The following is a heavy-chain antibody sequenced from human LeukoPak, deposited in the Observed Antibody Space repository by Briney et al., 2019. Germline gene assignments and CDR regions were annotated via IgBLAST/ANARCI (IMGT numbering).Heavy chain of an antibody. Sequence: SVKVSCKASGGTFSSYAISWVRQAPGQGLEWMGGIIPIFGTANYAQKFQGRVTITADESTSTAYMELSSLRSEDTAVYYCAREAKTGTTFDYWGQGTLVTVSS. J-gene: IGHJ4*02. CDR1: GGTFSSYA. D-gene: IGHD1-1*01. V-gene: IGHV1-69*13. CDR2: IIPIFGTA. CDR3: AREAKTGTTFDY.